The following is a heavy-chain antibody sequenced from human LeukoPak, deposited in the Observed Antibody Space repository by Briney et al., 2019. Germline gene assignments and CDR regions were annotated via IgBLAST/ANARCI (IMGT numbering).Heavy chain of an antibody. J-gene: IGHJ4*02. CDR1: GYTFISYD. Sequence: ASVKVSCKASGYTFISYDINWVRQATGQGLEWMGWMNPNSGNTGYAQKFQGRITMTRNISINTAYMELSSLRSEDTAVYYCARGPQLRDMLTGYQLDYWGQGTLVTVSS. D-gene: IGHD3-9*01. V-gene: IGHV1-8*01. CDR3: ARGPQLRDMLTGYQLDY. CDR2: MNPNSGNT.